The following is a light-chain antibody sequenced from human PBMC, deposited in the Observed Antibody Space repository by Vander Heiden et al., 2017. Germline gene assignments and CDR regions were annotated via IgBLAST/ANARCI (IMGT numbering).Light chain of an antibody. CDR2: NAS. CDR3: QQRRNWPAA. J-gene: IGKJ4*01. V-gene: IGKV3-11*02. Sequence: EIVFTQSPVTLSLSQGERATLSCRASQSVSSYLAWYHKKPGQAPRLLTYNASNRATGVPAGFGGSGSGRNFTLTISSREPEDLAIYYCQQRRNWPAAFGGGTMVEIK. CDR1: QSVSSY.